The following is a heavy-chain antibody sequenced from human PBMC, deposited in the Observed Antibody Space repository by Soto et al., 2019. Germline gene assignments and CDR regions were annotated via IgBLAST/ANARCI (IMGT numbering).Heavy chain of an antibody. CDR3: ARVILGYCSGGSCYSKLYYYYYYMDV. CDR2: INHSGST. J-gene: IGHJ6*03. Sequence: SETLSLTCAVYGGSFSGYYWSWIRQPPGKGLEWIGEINHSGSTNYNPSLKSRVTISVDTSKNQFSLKLSSVTAADTAVYYCARVILGYCSGGSCYSKLYYYYYYMDVWGKGTTVTVSS. V-gene: IGHV4-34*01. CDR1: GGSFSGYY. D-gene: IGHD2-15*01.